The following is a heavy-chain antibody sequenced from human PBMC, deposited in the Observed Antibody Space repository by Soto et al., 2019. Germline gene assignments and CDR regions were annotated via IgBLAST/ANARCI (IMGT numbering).Heavy chain of an antibody. CDR2: ISSGSSNI. CDR1: GFAFRSYN. Sequence: GGSLRLSRVASGFAFRSYNMNWVRQAPGKGLEWVASISSGSSNIYYADSVKGRFTISRDNAKNSLYLQMDSLRAEGSAVYYCASATVVTATFDFWGQGTLVTVSS. CDR3: ASATVVTATFDF. D-gene: IGHD2-21*02. V-gene: IGHV3-21*01. J-gene: IGHJ4*02.